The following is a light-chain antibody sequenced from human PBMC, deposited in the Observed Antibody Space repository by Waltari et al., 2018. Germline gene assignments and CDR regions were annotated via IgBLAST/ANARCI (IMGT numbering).Light chain of an antibody. CDR2: DVN. V-gene: IGLV2-11*01. CDR1: SSDVGGYNS. Sequence: QSALTQPRSVSGSPGQSVTIPCIGTSSDVGGYNSVSRYQHHAGKAPKVILYDVNKRPSGVPDRFSGSKSGNTASLTISGLQAEDEADYYCCSYAGSYSLLVFGGGTKLTVL. J-gene: IGLJ2*01. CDR3: CSYAGSYSLLV.